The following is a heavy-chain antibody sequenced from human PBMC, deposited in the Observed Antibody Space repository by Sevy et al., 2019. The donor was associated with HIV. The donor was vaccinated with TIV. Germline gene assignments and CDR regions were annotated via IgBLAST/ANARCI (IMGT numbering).Heavy chain of an antibody. CDR3: ARLSDFYGSGSYYDNFDH. J-gene: IGHJ4*02. CDR1: GYSFTNYW. V-gene: IGHV5-51*01. D-gene: IGHD3-10*01. Sequence: GESLKISCKGSGYSFTNYWIGWVRQMPGKGLEWMGSFYPRDSDTRHSPSFQGQVTISADKSITTAYLQWSSLKASDTAMYYCARLSDFYGSGSYYDNFDHWGQGTLVTVSS. CDR2: FYPRDSDT.